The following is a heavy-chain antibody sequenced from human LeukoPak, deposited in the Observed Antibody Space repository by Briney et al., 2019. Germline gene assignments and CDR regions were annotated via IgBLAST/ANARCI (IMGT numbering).Heavy chain of an antibody. CDR3: AGHHPRNTVDF. CDR1: GGSISSYY. CDR2: IYYSGST. V-gene: IGHV4-59*08. Sequence: TSETLSLTCTVSGGSISSYYWSWIRQPPGKGLEWIGYIYYSGSTNYNPSLKSRVTISLDTSKNQFSLKLSSVTAADTAVYYCAGHHPRNTVDFWGQGTLVTVSS. D-gene: IGHD2/OR15-2a*01. J-gene: IGHJ4*02.